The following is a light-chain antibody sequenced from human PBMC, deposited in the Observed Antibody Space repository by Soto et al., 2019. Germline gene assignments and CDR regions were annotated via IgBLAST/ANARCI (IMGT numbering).Light chain of an antibody. CDR2: DVS. J-gene: IGKJ1*01. CDR3: QQSETSPWT. CDR1: QSLSNNY. Sequence: EIVLTQSPGNLSLSPGERATLSCRASQSLSNNYLAWYQQKPGQAPRPLMSDVSRRATGVPDRFSGSGSGTDFTLIISRLEPEDFAVYYCQQSETSPWTFGQGTKVEIK. V-gene: IGKV3-20*01.